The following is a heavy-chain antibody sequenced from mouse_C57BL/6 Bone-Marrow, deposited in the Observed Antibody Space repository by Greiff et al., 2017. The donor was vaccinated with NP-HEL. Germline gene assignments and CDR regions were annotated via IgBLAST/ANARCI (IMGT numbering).Heavy chain of an antibody. Sequence: EVQLVESGPGLVKPSQSLSLTCSVTGYSITRGYYWNWIRQFPGNKLEWMGYISYDGSNNYNPSLKNRISITRDTSKNQFFLKLNSVTTEDTATYYCARGLLFDYWGQGTTLTVSS. J-gene: IGHJ2*01. V-gene: IGHV3-6*01. CDR3: ARGLLFDY. CDR2: ISYDGSN. D-gene: IGHD1-1*01. CDR1: GYSITRGYY.